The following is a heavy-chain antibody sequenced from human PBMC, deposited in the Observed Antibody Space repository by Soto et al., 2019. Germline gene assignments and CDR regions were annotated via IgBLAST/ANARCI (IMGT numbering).Heavy chain of an antibody. D-gene: IGHD1-7*01. CDR2: VSYRGGT. J-gene: IGHJ4*02. V-gene: IGHV4-39*01. CDR3: ARLHLTRTTSPAFDY. Sequence: QVQLHESGPGLVKPSETLSLTCTVSGDSFSSSTYYWGWVRQPPGEGLEWVGTVSYRGGTYYNPSLKSRVTMSVDTSKIQLSLRLSSVTAADTARYYCARLHLTRTTSPAFDYWGQGALVSVSS. CDR1: GDSFSSSTYY.